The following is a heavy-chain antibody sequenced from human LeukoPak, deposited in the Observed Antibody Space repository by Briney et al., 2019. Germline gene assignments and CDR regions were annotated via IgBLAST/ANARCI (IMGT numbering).Heavy chain of an antibody. CDR3: AKGNGYSYGLPGSDY. V-gene: IGHV3-23*01. CDR2: ISGSGGST. D-gene: IGHD5-18*01. Sequence: GGSLRLSCAASGFTFSSYAMSWVRQAPGKGLEWVSAISGSGGSTYYADSVKGRFTISRDNSKNTLYLQMNSLRAEDTAVYYCAKGNGYSYGLPGSDYWGQGTLVTVSS. J-gene: IGHJ4*02. CDR1: GFTFSSYA.